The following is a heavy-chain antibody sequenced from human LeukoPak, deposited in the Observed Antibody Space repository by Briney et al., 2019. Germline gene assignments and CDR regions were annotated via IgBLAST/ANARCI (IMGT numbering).Heavy chain of an antibody. D-gene: IGHD3-9*01. J-gene: IGHJ4*02. Sequence: PGRSLRLSCAASGFTFDDYAMHWVRQAPGKGLEWVSGISWNSGSIGYADSVKGRFTISRDNAKNSLYLQMNSLRAEDTAVYYCAKCSSGYLLGYFDYWGQGTLVTVSS. CDR1: GFTFDDYA. V-gene: IGHV3-9*01. CDR2: ISWNSGSI. CDR3: AKCSSGYLLGYFDY.